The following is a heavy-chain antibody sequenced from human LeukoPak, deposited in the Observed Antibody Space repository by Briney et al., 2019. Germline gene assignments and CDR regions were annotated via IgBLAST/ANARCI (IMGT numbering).Heavy chain of an antibody. Sequence: PGGSLRLSCAASGFTFSSYAMSWVRQAPGKGLEWVSAISGSGGSTYYADSVKGRFTISRDNSKNTLYLQMNSLRAEDTAVYYCAKVMTPPDIVVVPAANYYYGMDVWGQGTTVTVSS. V-gene: IGHV3-23*01. D-gene: IGHD2-2*01. CDR1: GFTFSSYA. CDR3: AKVMTPPDIVVVPAANYYYGMDV. J-gene: IGHJ6*02. CDR2: ISGSGGST.